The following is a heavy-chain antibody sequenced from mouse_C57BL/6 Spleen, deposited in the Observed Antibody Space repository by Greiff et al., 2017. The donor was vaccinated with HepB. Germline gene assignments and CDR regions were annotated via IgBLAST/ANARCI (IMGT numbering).Heavy chain of an antibody. Sequence: EVQVVESGPGLVKPSQSLSLTCSVTGYSITSGYYWNWIRQFPGNKLEWMGYISYDGSNNYNPSLKNRISITRDTSKNQFFLKLNSVTTEDTATYYCARDLDYYGPDYWGQGTTLTVSS. D-gene: IGHD1-2*01. CDR1: GYSITSGYY. CDR2: ISYDGSN. CDR3: ARDLDYYGPDY. V-gene: IGHV3-6*01. J-gene: IGHJ2*01.